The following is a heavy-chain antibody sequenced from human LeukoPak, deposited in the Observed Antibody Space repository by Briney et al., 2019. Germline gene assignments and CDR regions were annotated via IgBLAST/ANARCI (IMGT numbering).Heavy chain of an antibody. D-gene: IGHD4-17*01. J-gene: IGHJ4*02. CDR3: ARDRYGDGFAHFDY. Sequence: ASVKVSCKSSGYTFTSYAMHWVRQAPGQGLEWMGCINPNGDTNYPQKFQGRVAITRDTSVSTAYMDLSRLTSDDTAVYYCARDRYGDGFAHFDYWGQGALVTVSS. CDR2: INPNGDT. CDR1: GYTFTSYA. V-gene: IGHV1-2*02.